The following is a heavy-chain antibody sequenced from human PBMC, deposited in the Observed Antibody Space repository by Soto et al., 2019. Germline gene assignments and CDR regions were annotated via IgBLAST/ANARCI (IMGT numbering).Heavy chain of an antibody. CDR2: AYHSGST. V-gene: IGHV4-4*02. CDR3: AVPGAGDFDY. CDR1: GASISTNNW. J-gene: IGHJ4*02. D-gene: IGHD6-13*01. Sequence: PXGTLSLTCAVSGASISTNNWWSWVRQPPGKGLEWIGEAYHSGSTNCNPSLKSRVTISIDKSKNQFSLRLTSMTAADTAVYYCAVPGAGDFDYWSQGTLVTVSS.